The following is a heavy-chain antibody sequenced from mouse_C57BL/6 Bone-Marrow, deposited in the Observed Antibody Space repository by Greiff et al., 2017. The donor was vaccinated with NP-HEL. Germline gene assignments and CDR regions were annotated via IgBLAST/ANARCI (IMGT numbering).Heavy chain of an antibody. CDR2: IWRGGNT. J-gene: IGHJ3*01. V-gene: IGHV2-4*01. CDR3: AILFAY. Sequence: VQRVESGPGLVQPSQSLSITCTVSGFSLTSYGVHWVRQPPGKGLEWLGVIWRGGNTDYNAAFISRLSISKDNSKSQVFIKMNSLQADDTAIYYCAILFAYWGQGTLVTVSA. CDR1: GFSLTSYG.